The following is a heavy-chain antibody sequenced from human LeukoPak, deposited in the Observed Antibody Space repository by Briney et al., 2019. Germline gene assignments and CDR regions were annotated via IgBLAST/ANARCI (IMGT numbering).Heavy chain of an antibody. V-gene: IGHV3-30*01. D-gene: IGHD2-2*01. CDR1: GFTFSSYA. CDR3: AREDCSSTSCYFYYYYYMDV. J-gene: IGHJ6*03. Sequence: PGRSLRLSCAASGFTFSSYAMHWVRQAPGKGLEWVAVISYDGSNKYYADSVKGRFTFSRDNSKNTLYLQMNSLRAEDTAVYYCAREDCSSTSCYFYYYYYMDVWGKGTTVTVSS. CDR2: ISYDGSNK.